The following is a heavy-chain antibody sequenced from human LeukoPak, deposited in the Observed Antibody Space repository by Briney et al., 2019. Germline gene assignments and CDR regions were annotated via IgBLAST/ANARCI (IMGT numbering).Heavy chain of an antibody. CDR2: IYSGGST. J-gene: IGHJ5*02. CDR3: AKPKSSSWFYNWFDP. CDR1: GFTVSSNY. V-gene: IGHV3-66*04. Sequence: GGSLRLSCAASGFTVSSNYMSWVRQAPGKGLEWVSVIYSGGSTYYADSVKGRFTISRDNSKNTLYLQMNSLRDEDTAVYYCAKPKSSSWFYNWFDPWGQGTLVTVSS. D-gene: IGHD6-13*01.